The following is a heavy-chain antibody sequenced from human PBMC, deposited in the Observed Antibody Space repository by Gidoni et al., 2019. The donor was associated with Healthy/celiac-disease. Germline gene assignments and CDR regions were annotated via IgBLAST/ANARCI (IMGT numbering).Heavy chain of an antibody. J-gene: IGHJ4*02. CDR1: GGTFSSYA. Sequence: QVQLVQSGAEVKKPGTSVKVSCKASGGTFSSYALSWVRQAPGQGLEWMGGIIPIFGTANYAQKFQGRVTITADESTSTAYMELSSLRSEDTAVYYCAAARDYYDSSGYYLLDYWGQGTLVTVSS. CDR2: IIPIFGTA. V-gene: IGHV1-69*01. CDR3: AAARDYYDSSGYYLLDY. D-gene: IGHD3-22*01.